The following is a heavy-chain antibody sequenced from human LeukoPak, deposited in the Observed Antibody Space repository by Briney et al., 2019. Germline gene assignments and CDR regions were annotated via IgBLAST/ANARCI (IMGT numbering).Heavy chain of an antibody. CDR2: IYSGGST. J-gene: IGHJ4*02. CDR1: GFTVSTNY. V-gene: IGHV3-66*01. D-gene: IGHD3-9*01. CDR3: ARVDVLTGYHFDY. Sequence: GGSLRLSCAASGFTVSTNYMSWVRQAPGKGLQWVSVIYSGGSTYYAGSVKGRFIISRDNSKNTVYLQMSTLRAEDTAVYYCARVDVLTGYHFDYWGQGTLVTVSS.